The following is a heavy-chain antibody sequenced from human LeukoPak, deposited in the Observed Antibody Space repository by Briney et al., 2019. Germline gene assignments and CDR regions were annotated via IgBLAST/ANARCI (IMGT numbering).Heavy chain of an antibody. Sequence: SETLSLTCTVSGGSISSSSYYWGWIRQPPGTGLEWIGTIYYSGRNYYNPSLKSRVTISVDTSKNQFSLKLSSVTAADTAVYYCASRYDYSNYIDYWGQGTLVTVSS. CDR3: ASRYDYSNYIDY. V-gene: IGHV4-39*01. J-gene: IGHJ4*02. CDR1: GGSISSSSYY. CDR2: IYYSGRN. D-gene: IGHD4-11*01.